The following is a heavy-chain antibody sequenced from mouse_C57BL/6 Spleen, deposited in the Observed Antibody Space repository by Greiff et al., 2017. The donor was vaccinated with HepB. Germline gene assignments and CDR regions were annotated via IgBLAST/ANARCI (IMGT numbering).Heavy chain of an antibody. J-gene: IGHJ2*01. CDR3: ARMARK. CDR1: GLIINDTS. CDR2: IDSPNGNT. Sequence: VQLHPSGAELVTSVATVKLSCTASGLIINDTSMHWLKQWPEQGLAWLGRIDSPNGNTKYDPQFQGKATITADTSSNTAYLQLSSLTSEDTAVYYGARMARKWGQGTTLT. V-gene: IGHV14-3*02.